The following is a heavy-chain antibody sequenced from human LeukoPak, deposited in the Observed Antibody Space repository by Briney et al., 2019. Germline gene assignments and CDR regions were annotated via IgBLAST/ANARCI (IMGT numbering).Heavy chain of an antibody. J-gene: IGHJ4*02. CDR1: GFTFSSYA. D-gene: IGHD6-13*01. Sequence: GGPLRLSCAASGFTFSSYAMCGVRQAPGKGVEWVSANSGSGGSTYYADSVKGRFTISRDNSKNTLYLQMNSLRAEDTAVYYCAKDESIAVAGIVDYWGQGTLVTVSS. V-gene: IGHV3-23*01. CDR2: NSGSGGST. CDR3: AKDESIAVAGIVDY.